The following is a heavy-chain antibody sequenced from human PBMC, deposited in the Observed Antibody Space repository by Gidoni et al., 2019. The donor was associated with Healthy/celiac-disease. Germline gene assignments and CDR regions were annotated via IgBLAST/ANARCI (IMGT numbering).Heavy chain of an antibody. J-gene: IGHJ4*02. CDR1: GFPFSTYA. V-gene: IGHV3-30*04. CDR3: ARGDCGGDCPEMDGYFDY. Sequence: QVQLVESGGGVVPPGRSLRLSCAASGFPFSTYALHWVRMAPGKGLEWVAVISYDGSNKYYADSVKGRFTISRDNSKNTLYLQMNSLRAEDTAVYYCARGDCGGDCPEMDGYFDYWGQGTLVTVSS. D-gene: IGHD2-21*02. CDR2: ISYDGSNK.